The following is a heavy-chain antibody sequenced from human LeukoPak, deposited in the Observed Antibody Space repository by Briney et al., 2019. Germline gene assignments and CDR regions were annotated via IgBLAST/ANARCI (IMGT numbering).Heavy chain of an antibody. V-gene: IGHV3-21*01. CDR1: GFTSSSYE. CDR2: ISSSSSYI. CDR3: ARDGAVTNGRYFDY. Sequence: GGSLRLSCAASGFTSSSYEMNWVRQAPGKGLEWVSSISSSSSYIYYGDSVKGRFTISRDNAKNSLYLQMNGLRAEDTAVYYCARDGAVTNGRYFDYWGQGTLVTVSS. D-gene: IGHD4-17*01. J-gene: IGHJ4*02.